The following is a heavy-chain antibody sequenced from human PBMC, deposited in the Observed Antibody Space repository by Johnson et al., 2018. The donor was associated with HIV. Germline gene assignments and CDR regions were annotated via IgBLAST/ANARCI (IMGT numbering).Heavy chain of an antibody. CDR1: GFTFSSYA. D-gene: IGHD3-22*01. CDR3: ARDPAIRWSEWDSSGYYSPDAFDI. J-gene: IGHJ3*02. CDR2: ISTSGSTI. Sequence: VQLVESGGGVVQPGGSLRLSCAASGFTFSSYAMSWVRQAPGKGLEWVSYISTSGSTIYYADSVKGRFTISRDNAKNSLSLQMNSLRAEDTAVYYCARDPAIRWSEWDSSGYYSPDAFDIWGQGTMVTVSS. V-gene: IGHV3-48*04.